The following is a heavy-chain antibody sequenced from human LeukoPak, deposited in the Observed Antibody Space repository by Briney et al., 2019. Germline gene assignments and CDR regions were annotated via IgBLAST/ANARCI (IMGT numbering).Heavy chain of an antibody. Sequence: ASVKVSCKASGYTFTTYDINWVRQATGQGLEWMGWMNPNSGNTGYTQKFQGRVTMTRNTSISTAYMELSSLRSEDTAVYYCARGGGSGHKENWFDPWGQGTLVTVSS. CDR1: GYTFTTYD. D-gene: IGHD6-19*01. V-gene: IGHV1-8*01. CDR3: ARGGGSGHKENWFDP. CDR2: MNPNSGNT. J-gene: IGHJ5*02.